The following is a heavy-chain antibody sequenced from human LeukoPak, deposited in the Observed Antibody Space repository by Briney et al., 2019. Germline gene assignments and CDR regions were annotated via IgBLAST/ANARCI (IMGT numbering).Heavy chain of an antibody. CDR1: GFTFRTYA. CDR3: AKGDRNRGWFD. J-gene: IGHJ4*02. V-gene: IGHV3-23*01. D-gene: IGHD6-19*01. Sequence: GGSLRLSCAASGFTFRTYAMSWVRQAPGKGLEWVSGIGGNGGGTYADSVKGRFTISRDNSKNTLFLQMNSLRVEDTAVYYCAKGDRNRGWFDWGQGTLVIVSS. CDR2: IGGNGGGT.